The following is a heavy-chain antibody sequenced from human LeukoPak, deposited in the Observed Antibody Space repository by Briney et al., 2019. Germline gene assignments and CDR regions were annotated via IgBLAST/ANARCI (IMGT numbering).Heavy chain of an antibody. CDR1: GGSFSGYY. V-gene: IGHV4-34*01. CDR2: INHSGST. J-gene: IGHJ4*02. Sequence: SETLSLTCAVYGGSFSGYYWSWIRQPPGKGLEWIGEINHSGSTNYNPSLKSRVTISVDTSKNQFSLKLSSVTAADTAVYYCARGRLGWCTSCCYFDYWGQGTLVTISS. D-gene: IGHD2-2*01. CDR3: ARGRLGWCTSCCYFDY.